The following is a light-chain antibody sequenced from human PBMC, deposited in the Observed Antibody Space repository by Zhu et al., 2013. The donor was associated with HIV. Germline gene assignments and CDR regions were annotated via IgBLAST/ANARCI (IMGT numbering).Light chain of an antibody. CDR2: GAS. CDR3: QQRSNWPPWT. Sequence: EIVMTQSPPTLSVSPGERVTLSCGASQSISSNLAWYQQKPGQAPRLLIFGASTRATGIPARFSGSGSGTEFTLTISSLEPEDFAVYYCQQRSNWPPWTFGQGTKVEIK. V-gene: IGKV3D-15*01. CDR1: QSISSN. J-gene: IGKJ1*01.